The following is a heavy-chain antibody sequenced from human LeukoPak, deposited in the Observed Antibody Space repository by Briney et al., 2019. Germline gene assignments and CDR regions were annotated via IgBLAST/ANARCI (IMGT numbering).Heavy chain of an antibody. CDR2: IIPIFDRP. Sequence: SVKVSCKTIGGRFKSYGFSWVRQAPGQGLEWMGGIIPIFDRPNYAQKFEGRVTITADKSTNTTYMEISSLTSDDTAVYYCARDAQWELRALDVWGRGTMVIVSS. D-gene: IGHD1-26*01. CDR1: GGRFKSYG. CDR3: ARDAQWELRALDV. J-gene: IGHJ3*01. V-gene: IGHV1-69*06.